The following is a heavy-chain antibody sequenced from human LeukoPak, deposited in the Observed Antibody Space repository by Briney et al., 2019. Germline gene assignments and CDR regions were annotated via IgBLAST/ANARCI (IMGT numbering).Heavy chain of an antibody. J-gene: IGHJ5*02. CDR1: GFSSSIPW. CDR2: ITTDGETT. CDR3: ATLYRQDP. V-gene: IGHV3-15*01. Sequence: SGGSLRLSCAASGFSSSIPWMHWVRQAPGKGLEWVGLITTDGETTDYAASVKGRFTISRDDSKNTLYLQMNSLKAEDTAIYYCATLYRQDPWGQGTLVTVPS. D-gene: IGHD2-2*01.